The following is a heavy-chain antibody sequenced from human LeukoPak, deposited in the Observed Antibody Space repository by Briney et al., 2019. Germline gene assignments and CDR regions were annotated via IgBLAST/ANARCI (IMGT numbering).Heavy chain of an antibody. Sequence: PSETLSLTCTVSGGSISSSSYYWGWIRQPPGKGLEWIGSIYYSGSTYYNPSLKSRVTISVDTSKNQFSLKLSSVTAADTAVYYCARADEPLYYYDSSGYLDYWGQGTLVTVSS. CDR3: ARADEPLYYYDSSGYLDY. CDR2: IYYSGST. J-gene: IGHJ4*02. D-gene: IGHD3-22*01. V-gene: IGHV4-39*07. CDR1: GGSISSSSYY.